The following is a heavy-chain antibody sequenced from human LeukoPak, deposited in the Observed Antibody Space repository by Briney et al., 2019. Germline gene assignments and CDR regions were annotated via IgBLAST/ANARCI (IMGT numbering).Heavy chain of an antibody. J-gene: IGHJ4*02. CDR2: INQDGSQK. Sequence: PGGSLRLSCAVSGLSFDANWMSWVRQVPGKGLGWVANINQDGSQKNYLDSLRGRLTIFRDNAKNSLSLQMDSLRAEDTALYYCARYSSSATYFDSWGQGTLVTVSS. CDR3: ARYSSSATYFDS. D-gene: IGHD6-6*01. V-gene: IGHV3-7*05. CDR1: GLSFDANW.